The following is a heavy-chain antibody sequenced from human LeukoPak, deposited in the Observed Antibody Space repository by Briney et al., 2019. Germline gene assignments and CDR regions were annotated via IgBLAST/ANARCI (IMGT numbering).Heavy chain of an antibody. CDR2: IYYSGST. D-gene: IGHD3-16*01. Sequence: SETLSLTCTVSGGSISSYYWSWIQQPPGKGLEWIGYIYYSGSTNYNPSLKSRVTISVDTSKNQFSLKLSSVTAADTAVYYCARDKGESGAFDIWGQGTMVTVSS. J-gene: IGHJ3*02. V-gene: IGHV4-59*01. CDR1: GGSISSYY. CDR3: ARDKGESGAFDI.